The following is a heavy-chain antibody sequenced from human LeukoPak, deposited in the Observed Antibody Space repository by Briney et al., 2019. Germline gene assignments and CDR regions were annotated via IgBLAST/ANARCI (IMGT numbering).Heavy chain of an antibody. J-gene: IGHJ4*02. V-gene: IGHV1-69*01. CDR1: GGTFSSYA. Sequence: ASVKVSCKASGGTFSSYAISWVRQAPGQGLEWMGGIIPIFGTANYAQKFQGRVTITADESTSTAYMELSSLRSEDTAVYYRARSITIFGVVDFDYWSQGTLVTVSS. D-gene: IGHD3-3*01. CDR3: ARSITIFGVVDFDY. CDR2: IIPIFGTA.